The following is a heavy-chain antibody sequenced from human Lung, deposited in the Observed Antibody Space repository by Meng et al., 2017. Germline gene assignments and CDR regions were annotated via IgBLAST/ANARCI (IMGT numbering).Heavy chain of an antibody. CDR2: INHSGST. V-gene: IGHV4-34*01. J-gene: IGHJ4*02. D-gene: IGHD4-11*01. CDR3: ARGPTTMAHDFDY. Sequence: QVRLQQWGAGLLKPSGTLSLTCVVPGGSFSDSYWSWIRQPPGKGLEWIGEINHSGSTNYNPSLESRATISVDTSQNNLSLKLSSVTAADSAVYYCARGPTTMAHDFDYWGQGTLVTVSS. CDR1: GGSFSDSY.